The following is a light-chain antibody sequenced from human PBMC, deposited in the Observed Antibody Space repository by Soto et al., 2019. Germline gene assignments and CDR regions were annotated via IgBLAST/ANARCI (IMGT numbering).Light chain of an antibody. CDR3: AAWDASLSGWV. Sequence: QSALTQPRSVSGSPGQSVTISCTGTSSDVGAYNFVSWYQQNPGKAPKLIIYDVIKRPSGVPDRFSGSKSGNTASLTISGLQSEDEADYYCAAWDASLSGWVFGGGTKLTVL. CDR1: SSDVGAYNF. CDR2: DVI. V-gene: IGLV2-11*01. J-gene: IGLJ3*02.